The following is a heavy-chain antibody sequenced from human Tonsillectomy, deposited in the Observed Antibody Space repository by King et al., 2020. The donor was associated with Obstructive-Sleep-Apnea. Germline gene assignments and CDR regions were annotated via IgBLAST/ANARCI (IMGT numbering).Heavy chain of an antibody. V-gene: IGHV3-23*04. D-gene: IGHD3-22*01. CDR1: GFTFSSYA. CDR3: AKDHGYYDSSGYPDY. J-gene: IGHJ4*02. CDR2: ISGSGGSN. Sequence: VQLVESGGGLVQPGGSLRLSCAASGFTFSSYAMSWVRQAPGKGLEWVSAISGSGGSNYYSDSVKGRFTISRDNSKNTLYLQMNSLGAEDTAVYYCAKDHGYYDSSGYPDYWGQGTLVTVSS.